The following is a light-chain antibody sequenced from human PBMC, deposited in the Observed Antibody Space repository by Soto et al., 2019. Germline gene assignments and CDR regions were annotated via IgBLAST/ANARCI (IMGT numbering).Light chain of an antibody. CDR3: QQYYSSPYT. Sequence: DIVMTQSPDSLAVSLGERATINCKSSQSVLYSSNNKNYLAWYQQKPGQPPKLLMYWASTREYGVPDRFSGNGSGTDFTLTISSLQAEDVAVYYYQQYYSSPYTFGQGTKLEIK. CDR1: QSVLYSSNNKNY. V-gene: IGKV4-1*01. J-gene: IGKJ2*01. CDR2: WAS.